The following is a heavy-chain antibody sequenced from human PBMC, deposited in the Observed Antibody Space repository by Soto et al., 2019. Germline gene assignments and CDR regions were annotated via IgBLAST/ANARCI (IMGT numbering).Heavy chain of an antibody. Sequence: SETLSLTCAVSGASISSSHWWNWVRQPPGKGLEWIGEIYHSGHTNYNPSLKSRVTISVDKSKNQFSLILSSMTAADTAVYYCARDILFDYWGRGTLVTVSS. J-gene: IGHJ4*02. CDR1: GASISSSHW. V-gene: IGHV4-4*02. D-gene: IGHD2-15*01. CDR3: ARDILFDY. CDR2: IYHSGHT.